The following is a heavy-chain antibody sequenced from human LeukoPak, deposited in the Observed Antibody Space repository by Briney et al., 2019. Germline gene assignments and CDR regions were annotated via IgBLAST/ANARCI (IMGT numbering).Heavy chain of an antibody. Sequence: SQTLSLTCTVSGGTGSSGGYYWSWIRQPPGKRLEWIGYIFYSGSTYYNPSLESRVTISVDTSKNQFSLKLSSVTAADTAVYYCARERNSVVDPRGQGTLVTVSS. CDR2: IFYSGST. CDR3: ARERNSVVDP. D-gene: IGHD2-21*01. CDR1: GGTGSSGGYY. V-gene: IGHV4-31*03. J-gene: IGHJ5*02.